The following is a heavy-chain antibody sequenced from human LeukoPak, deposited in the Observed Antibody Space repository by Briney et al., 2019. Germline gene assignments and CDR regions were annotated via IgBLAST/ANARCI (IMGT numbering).Heavy chain of an antibody. Sequence: PGGSPRLSCAASGFTFSSYGMHWVRQASGKGLEWVGRIRSKANSYATAYAASVNGRFTVSRDDSKNTAYLQMNSLKTEDTAVYYCTSAPATVFDYWGQGTLVTVSS. CDR2: IRSKANSYAT. J-gene: IGHJ4*02. V-gene: IGHV3-73*01. CDR1: GFTFSSYG. CDR3: TSAPATVFDY.